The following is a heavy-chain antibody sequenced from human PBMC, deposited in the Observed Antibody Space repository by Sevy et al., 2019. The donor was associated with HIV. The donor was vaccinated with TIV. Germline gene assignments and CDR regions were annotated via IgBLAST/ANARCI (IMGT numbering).Heavy chain of an antibody. J-gene: IGHJ4*02. Sequence: GGSLRLSCAASGFTFSSYAMHWDRQAPGKGLEWVAVISYDGSNKYYADSVKGRFTISRDNSKNTLYLQMNSLRAEDTAVYYCARDADATVTTFDYWGQGTLVTVSS. CDR3: ARDADATVTTFDY. CDR1: GFTFSSYA. D-gene: IGHD4-17*01. V-gene: IGHV3-30-3*01. CDR2: ISYDGSNK.